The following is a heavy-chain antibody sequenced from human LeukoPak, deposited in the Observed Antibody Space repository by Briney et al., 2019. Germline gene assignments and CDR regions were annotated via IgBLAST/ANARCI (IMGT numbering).Heavy chain of an antibody. CDR2: IYYSGST. V-gene: IGHV4-59*12. CDR3: ARDPDYYGSGSYYSY. Sequence: SETLSLTCPVSGGSISSYYWSWIRQPPGKGLEWIGYIYYSGSTNYNPSLKSRVTISVDTSKNQFSLKLSSVTAADTAVYYCARDPDYYGSGSYYSYWGQGTLVTVSS. CDR1: GGSISSYY. J-gene: IGHJ4*02. D-gene: IGHD3-10*01.